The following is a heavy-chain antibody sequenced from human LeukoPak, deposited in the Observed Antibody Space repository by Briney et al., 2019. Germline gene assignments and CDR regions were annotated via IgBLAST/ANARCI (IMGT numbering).Heavy chain of an antibody. V-gene: IGHV3-48*03. Sequence: GGSLRLSCAASGFTFSSYEMNWVRQAPGKGLGWVSYISSSGSTIYYADSVKGRFTISRDNAKNSLYLQMNSLRAEDTAAYYCAKPQEADLWVPDYWGQGTLVTVSS. CDR3: AKPQEADLWVPDY. CDR2: ISSSGSTI. CDR1: GFTFSSYE. J-gene: IGHJ4*02. D-gene: IGHD3-3*01.